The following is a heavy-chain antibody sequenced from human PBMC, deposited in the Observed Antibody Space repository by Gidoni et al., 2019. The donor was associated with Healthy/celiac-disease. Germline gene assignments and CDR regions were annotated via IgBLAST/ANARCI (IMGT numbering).Heavy chain of an antibody. CDR3: ARAQYYYGSGSYLMRRAFDI. J-gene: IGHJ3*02. CDR1: GFTFSDYY. Sequence: QVQLVESGGGLVKPGGSLRLSCAASGFTFSDYYMSWIRQAPGKGLEWVSYISSSSSYTNYADSVKGRFTISRDNAKNSLYLQMNSLRAEDTAVYYCARAQYYYGSGSYLMRRAFDIWGQGTMVTVSS. V-gene: IGHV3-11*05. CDR2: ISSSSSYT. D-gene: IGHD3-10*01.